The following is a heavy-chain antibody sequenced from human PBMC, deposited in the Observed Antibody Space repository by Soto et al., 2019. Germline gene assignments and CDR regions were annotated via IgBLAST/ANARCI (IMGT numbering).Heavy chain of an antibody. Sequence: ASVKVSCKASGYTFPSYYMHWVRQAPGQGLEWMGIINPSGGSTSYAQKFQGRVTMTRDTSTSTVYMELSSLRSEDTAVYYCARDRSGYYDSSGYPDAFDIWGQGTMVTVSS. CDR2: INPSGGST. CDR1: GYTFPSYY. J-gene: IGHJ3*02. CDR3: ARDRSGYYDSSGYPDAFDI. V-gene: IGHV1-46*01. D-gene: IGHD3-22*01.